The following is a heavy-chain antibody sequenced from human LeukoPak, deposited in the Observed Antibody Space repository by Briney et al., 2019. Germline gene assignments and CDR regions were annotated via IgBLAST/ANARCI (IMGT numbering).Heavy chain of an antibody. V-gene: IGHV3-73*01. D-gene: IGHD1-26*01. CDR1: GFTFSGSA. CDR2: IRSNANNYAT. J-gene: IGHJ4*02. CDR3: VRVGSTTGFDY. Sequence: PGGSLRLSCAASGFTFSGSAVHWVRQASGKGLEWIGHIRSNANNYATSYAASARGRFTISRDDSENTAYLQMNSQKTEDTAVYYCVRVGSTTGFDYWGQGTLVTVSS.